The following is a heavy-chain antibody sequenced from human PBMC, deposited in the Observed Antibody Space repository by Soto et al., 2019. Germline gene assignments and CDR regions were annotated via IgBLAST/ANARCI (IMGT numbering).Heavy chain of an antibody. V-gene: IGHV3-23*01. CDR2: ISGSGGST. CDR3: AKPPIAAAGDWFDP. D-gene: IGHD6-13*01. Sequence: EVQLLESGGGLVQPGGSLRLSCAASGFTFSSYAMSWVRQAPWKVLEWVSAISGSGGSTYYADSGKGRFTIDRDNSKNTLYLQMNSLRAEDTAVYYCAKPPIAAAGDWFDPWGQGTLVTVSS. J-gene: IGHJ5*02. CDR1: GFTFSSYA.